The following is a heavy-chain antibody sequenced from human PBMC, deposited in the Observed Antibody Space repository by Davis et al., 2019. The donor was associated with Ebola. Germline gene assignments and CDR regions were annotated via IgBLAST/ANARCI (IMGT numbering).Heavy chain of an antibody. Sequence: PGGSLRLSCAASGFTFSSYAMHWVRQAPGKGLEWVAVISYDGSNKYYADSVKGRFTISRDNSKNTLYLQMNSLRAEDTAVYYCARDSFYDSSGYYLYYFDYWGQGTLVTVSS. J-gene: IGHJ4*02. D-gene: IGHD3-22*01. V-gene: IGHV3-30-3*01. CDR3: ARDSFYDSSGYYLYYFDY. CDR1: GFTFSSYA. CDR2: ISYDGSNK.